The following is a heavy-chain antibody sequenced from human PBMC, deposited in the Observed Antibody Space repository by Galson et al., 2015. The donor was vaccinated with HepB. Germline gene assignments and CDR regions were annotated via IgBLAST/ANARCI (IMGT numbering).Heavy chain of an antibody. CDR1: GYTFTGYY. CDR3: ARISGYDDYPLDY. CDR2: INPNSGGT. V-gene: IGHV1-2*04. J-gene: IGHJ4*02. D-gene: IGHD5-12*01. Sequence: SVKVSCKASGYTFTGYYMHWVRQAPGQGLEWMGWINPNSGGTNYAQKFQGWVTMTRDTSISTAYMELSRLRSDDTAVYYCARISGYDDYPLDYWGQGTLVTVSS.